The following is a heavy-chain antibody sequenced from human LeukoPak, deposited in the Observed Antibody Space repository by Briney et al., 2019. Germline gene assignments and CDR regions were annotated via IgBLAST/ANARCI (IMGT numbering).Heavy chain of an antibody. Sequence: PSETLSLTCTVFGGSISSFYWSWIRQPAGKGLEWIGRIYTSGSTNYNPSLKSRVTISVDTSKNQFSLKLSSVTAADTAVYYCARGLSSGEIDYWGQGTLVTVSS. CDR1: GGSISSFY. V-gene: IGHV4-4*07. J-gene: IGHJ4*02. CDR2: IYTSGST. CDR3: ARGLSSGEIDY. D-gene: IGHD2-15*01.